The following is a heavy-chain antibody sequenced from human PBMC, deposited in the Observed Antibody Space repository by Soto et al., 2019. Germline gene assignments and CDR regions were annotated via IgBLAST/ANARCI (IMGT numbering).Heavy chain of an antibody. CDR2: INPNSGDT. J-gene: IGHJ6*02. CDR1: GYTFTGYY. CDR3: AKGGAIVAAGTRVYLSNAMDV. Sequence: ASVKVSCKASGYTFTGYYVHWVRQAPGQGLEWMGWINPNSGDTYLAQRFQGRVTMNRDTSIGTAYMELRGLTSDDAAEYYCAKGGAIVAAGTRVYLSNAMDVWGQGTMVTVS. D-gene: IGHD1-26*01. V-gene: IGHV1-2*02.